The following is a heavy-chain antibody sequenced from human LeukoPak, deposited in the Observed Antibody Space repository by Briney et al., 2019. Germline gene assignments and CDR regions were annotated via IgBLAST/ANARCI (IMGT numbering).Heavy chain of an antibody. CDR2: IYDSGST. D-gene: IGHD5-12*01. CDR3: ARGGSGYDSFYYYGTDV. V-gene: IGHV4-59*01. J-gene: IGHJ6*02. CDR1: GGSISSYY. Sequence: SETLSLTCTVSGGSISSYYWSWIRQPPGKGLEWIGYIYDSGSTNYNPSLKSRVTISVDTSKNQFSLKLSSVTAADTAVYYCARGGSGYDSFYYYGTDVWGQGTTVTVSS.